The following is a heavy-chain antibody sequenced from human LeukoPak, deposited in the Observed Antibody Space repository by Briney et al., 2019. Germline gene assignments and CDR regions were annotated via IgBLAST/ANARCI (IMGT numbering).Heavy chain of an antibody. CDR1: GGSISSGSYY. J-gene: IGHJ4*02. V-gene: IGHV4-61*02. CDR2: IYTSGST. CDR3: ARDRRSSGWYYFDY. D-gene: IGHD6-19*01. Sequence: QPSQTLSLTCTVSGGSISSGSYYWSWIRQPAGKGLEWIGRIYTSGSTNYNPSLKSRVTISVDTSKNQFSLKLSSVTAADTAVYYRARDRRSSGWYYFDYWGQGTLVTVSS.